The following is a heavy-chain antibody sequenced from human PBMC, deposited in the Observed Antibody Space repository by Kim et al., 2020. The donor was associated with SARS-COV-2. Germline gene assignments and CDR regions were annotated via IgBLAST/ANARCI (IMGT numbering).Heavy chain of an antibody. D-gene: IGHD4-17*01. J-gene: IGHJ5*01. Sequence: SETLSLTCAVSGASISSNHWSWIRQPAGKGLEWIGRMYSSGSTMYNPSLRSRVTMSLDTSRNQFSLKLSSVTAADTAVSYCARDHRAAYGDWGFDPWGQG. CDR3: ARDHRAAYGDWGFDP. CDR2: MYSSGST. CDR1: GASISSNH. V-gene: IGHV4-4*07.